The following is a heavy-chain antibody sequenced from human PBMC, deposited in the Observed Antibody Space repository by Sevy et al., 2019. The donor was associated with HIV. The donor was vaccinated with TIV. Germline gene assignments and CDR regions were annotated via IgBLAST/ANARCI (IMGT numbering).Heavy chain of an antibody. V-gene: IGHV3-21*05. CDR3: ARAVDYYDSGGLYY. J-gene: IGHJ4*02. CDR2: ISSRSSDI. CDR1: GFTFSDYD. Sequence: GGSLRLSCAASGFTFSDYDMNWVRQAPGKGLEWVSFISSRSSDIYYEDSLKGRVTISRDNAYNSLFLQMHSLRAEDTAVYYGARAVDYYDSGGLYYWGQGALVTVSS. D-gene: IGHD3-22*01.